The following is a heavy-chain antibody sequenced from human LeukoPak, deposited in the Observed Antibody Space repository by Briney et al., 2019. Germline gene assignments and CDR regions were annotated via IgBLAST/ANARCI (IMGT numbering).Heavy chain of an antibody. CDR1: GGSFSGYY. V-gene: IGHV4-34*01. CDR2: INHSGST. D-gene: IGHD3-16*02. CDR3: ARVGYDYVWGSYRQQQESSFDP. Sequence: SETLSLTCAVYGGSFSGYYWSWISQPPGKGLEWIGEINHSGSTNYNPSLKSRVTISVDTSKNQFSLKLSSVTAADTAVYYCARVGYDYVWGSYRQQQESSFDPWGQGTLVTVSS. J-gene: IGHJ5*02.